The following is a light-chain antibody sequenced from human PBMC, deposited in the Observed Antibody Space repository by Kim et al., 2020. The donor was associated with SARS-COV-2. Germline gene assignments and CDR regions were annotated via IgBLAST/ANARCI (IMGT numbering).Light chain of an antibody. CDR3: SSYTSSTTVV. Sequence: QSALTQPASVSGSPGQSIAISCTGTNSDVGAYNYVSWYQQHPGKVPKLLIYDVSSRPSGISDRFSGSKSGNTASLTISGLQAEDEADYYCSSYTSSTTVVFGGGTQLTVL. J-gene: IGLJ2*01. CDR2: DVS. CDR1: NSDVGAYNY. V-gene: IGLV2-14*03.